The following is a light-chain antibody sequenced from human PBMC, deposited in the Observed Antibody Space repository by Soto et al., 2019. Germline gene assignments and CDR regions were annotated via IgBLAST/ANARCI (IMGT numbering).Light chain of an antibody. V-gene: IGLV2-18*02. Sequence: QSVLTQPPSVSGSPGQSVTISCTGTSSDVGSYNRVSWYQQPTGPAPKFMIYEVSNRPSGVPDRFSGSKSGNTASLTISGLQAEDEADYYCSSYSSSSTLVFGGGTKLTVL. J-gene: IGLJ2*01. CDR1: SSDVGSYNR. CDR2: EVS. CDR3: SSYSSSSTLV.